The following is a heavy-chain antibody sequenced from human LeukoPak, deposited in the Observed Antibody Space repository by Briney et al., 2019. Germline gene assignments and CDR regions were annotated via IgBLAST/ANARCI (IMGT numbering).Heavy chain of an antibody. D-gene: IGHD1-26*01. CDR3: AKDVSGTYFAFDV. CDR1: GASVSSHF. V-gene: IGHV4-59*02. J-gene: IGHJ3*01. Sequence: PPETLSLTCGVSGASVSSHFWSWIRQTPGMGLEWIGYISNRGSTGYNPSLRSRVTISVDAPKNEVSLNLRSVSAADTAVYYCAKDVSGTYFAFDVWGQGRTV. CDR2: ISNRGST.